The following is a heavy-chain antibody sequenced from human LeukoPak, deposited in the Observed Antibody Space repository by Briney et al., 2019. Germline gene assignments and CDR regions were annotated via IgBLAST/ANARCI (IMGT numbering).Heavy chain of an antibody. CDR1: GFTVSDYY. D-gene: IGHD2-8*01. V-gene: IGHV3-11*04. J-gene: IGHJ6*03. CDR3: ARTPYCINGICYYYYYMDV. CDR2: ISGSGSTI. Sequence: GGSLRLSCAASGFTVSDYYMSWIRKAPGKGLEWVSYISGSGSTIYYADSVKGRFAVSRDNAKNSLYLQMSSLRAEDTAVYYCARTPYCINGICYYYYYMDVWGKGTTVTVSS.